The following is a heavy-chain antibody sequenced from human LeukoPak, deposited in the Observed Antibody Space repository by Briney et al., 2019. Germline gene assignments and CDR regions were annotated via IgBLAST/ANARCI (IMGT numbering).Heavy chain of an antibody. J-gene: IGHJ4*02. CDR2: MYESGST. V-gene: IGHV4-39*07. CDR1: GGSISSSSYY. CDR3: ATGARSYPSFGY. D-gene: IGHD3-16*02. Sequence: PSETLSLTCTVSGGSISSSSYYWGWIRQPPGKGLEWIGSMYESGSTYYNPSLKSRVTVSLDTSKNQFSLKLSSVTAADTAVYYCATGARSYPSFGYWGQGTLVTVSS.